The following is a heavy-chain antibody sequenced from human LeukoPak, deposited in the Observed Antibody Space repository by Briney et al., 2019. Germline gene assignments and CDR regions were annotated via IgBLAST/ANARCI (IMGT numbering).Heavy chain of an antibody. J-gene: IGHJ5*02. CDR2: IIPIFGTA. CDR3: ARDVSYGSAPNWFDP. CDR1: GYTFTSYG. D-gene: IGHD3-10*01. V-gene: IGHV1-69*13. Sequence: GASVKVSCKASGYTFTSYGISWVRQAPGQGREWMGGIIPIFGTANYAQKFQGRVTITADESTSTAYMELSSLRSEDTAVYYCARDVSYGSAPNWFDPWGQGTLVTVSS.